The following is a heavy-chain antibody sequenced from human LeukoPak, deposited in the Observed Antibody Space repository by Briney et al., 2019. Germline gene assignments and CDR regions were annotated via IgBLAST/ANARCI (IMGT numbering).Heavy chain of an antibody. CDR3: ARGLTDFYYYYYMDV. CDR2: MNPNNGQK. CDR1: GYSFSSYD. D-gene: IGHD2-21*02. J-gene: IGHJ6*03. V-gene: IGHV1-8*02. Sequence: ASVKVSCKASGYSFSSYDISWVRQASGGRLEWLGWMNPNNGQKSYAQKFQARVTMTWNTSISTAYMELNNLRSVDTAVYFCARGLTDFYYYYYMDVWGKGTTVTVSS.